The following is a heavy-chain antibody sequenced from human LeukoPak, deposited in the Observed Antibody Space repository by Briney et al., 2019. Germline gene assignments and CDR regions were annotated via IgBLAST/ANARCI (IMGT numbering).Heavy chain of an antibody. J-gene: IGHJ4*02. CDR2: IKHDGSEK. V-gene: IGHV3-7*01. D-gene: IGHD3-3*01. CDR1: GFIFTGYF. Sequence: GGSLRLSCAASGFIFTGYFMSWVRQAPGKGLEWVASIKHDGSEKYYVDSVRGRFTISRDNTKNLLYLQMSSLRAEDTAVYYCATDRGWRTSGYYLYYFEYWGQGTLVTVSS. CDR3: ATDRGWRTSGYYLYYFEY.